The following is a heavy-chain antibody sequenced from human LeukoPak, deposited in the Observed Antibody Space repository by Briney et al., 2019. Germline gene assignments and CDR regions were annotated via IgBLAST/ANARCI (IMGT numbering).Heavy chain of an antibody. CDR1: GFTFSSYG. J-gene: IGHJ4*02. D-gene: IGHD7-27*01. V-gene: IGHV3-21*01. CDR3: ARDPTNWGWHEKYFDY. CDR2: ISSSSSYI. Sequence: GRSLRLSCAASGFTFSSYGMHWVRQAPGKGLEWVSSISSSSSYIYYADSVKGRFTISRDNAKNSLYLQMNSLRAEDTAVYYCARDPTNWGWHEKYFDYWGQGTLVTVSS.